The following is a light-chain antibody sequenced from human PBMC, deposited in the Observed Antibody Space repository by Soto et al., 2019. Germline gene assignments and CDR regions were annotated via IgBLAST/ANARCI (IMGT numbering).Light chain of an antibody. CDR2: KAS. Sequence: DIQMTQSPSTLSVSVLDIAPITFLASQTISSWLAWYQQKPGKAPKLLIYKASTLKSGVPSRFSGSGSGTEFTLTISSLQTDDFATYYCQHYNSYWTFGQGTKVDI. V-gene: IGKV1-5*03. CDR1: QTISSW. J-gene: IGKJ1*01. CDR3: QHYNSYWT.